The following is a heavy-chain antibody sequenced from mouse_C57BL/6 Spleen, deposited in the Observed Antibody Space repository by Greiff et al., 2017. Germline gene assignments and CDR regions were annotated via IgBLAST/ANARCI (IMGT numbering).Heavy chain of an antibody. Sequence: QVQLQQSGPGLVAPSQSLSITCTVSGFSLTSYGVHWVRQPPGKGLEWLVVIWSDGSTTYNSALKSRLSISKDNSKSQVFLKMNSLQTDDTAMYYCARRDDGYGYAMDYWGQGTSVTVSS. CDR3: ARRDDGYGYAMDY. J-gene: IGHJ4*01. CDR1: GFSLTSYG. CDR2: IWSDGST. D-gene: IGHD2-3*01. V-gene: IGHV2-6*03.